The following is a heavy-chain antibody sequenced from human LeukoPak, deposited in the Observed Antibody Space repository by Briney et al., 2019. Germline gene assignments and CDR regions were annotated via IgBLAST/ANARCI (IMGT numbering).Heavy chain of an antibody. V-gene: IGHV4-59*08. CDR3: ARGGSSWRIDY. D-gene: IGHD6-13*01. Sequence: LETLSLTCTVSGGSNYWSWIRQPPGTGLEWIAYIHYSGSTNYNPSLKSRVTISIDTSKNQFSLKLNSVTAADTAVYYCARGGSSWRIDYWGQGTLVTVSS. CDR1: GGSNY. J-gene: IGHJ4*02. CDR2: IHYSGST.